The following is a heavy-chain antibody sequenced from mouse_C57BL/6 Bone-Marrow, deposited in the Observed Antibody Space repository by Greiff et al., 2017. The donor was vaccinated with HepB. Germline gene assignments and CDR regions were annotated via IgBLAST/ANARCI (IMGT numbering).Heavy chain of an antibody. CDR2: IYPGDGDT. Sequence: VQRVESGPELVKPGASVKISCKASGYAFSSSWMNWVKQRPGKGLEWIGRIYPGDGDTNYNGKFKGKATLTADKSSSTAYMQLSSLTSEDSAVYFCARGGLRRGYAMDYWGQGTSVTVSS. D-gene: IGHD2-4*01. CDR3: ARGGLRRGYAMDY. J-gene: IGHJ4*01. CDR1: GYAFSSSW. V-gene: IGHV1-82*01.